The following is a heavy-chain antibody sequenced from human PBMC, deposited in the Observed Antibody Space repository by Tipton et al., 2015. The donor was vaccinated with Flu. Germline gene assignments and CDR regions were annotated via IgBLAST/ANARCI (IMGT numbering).Heavy chain of an antibody. Sequence: TLSLTCTVSGDSMRRDYFWGWIRQAPGKGLEWIGNIHYSGSPHYNPSLKSRVTISVDTSKNQFSLRLNSVTAADTAVYYCASGYYYRGDYWGQGTLVTVSS. CDR3: ASGYYYRGDY. J-gene: IGHJ4*02. CDR2: IHYSGSP. CDR1: GDSMRRDYF. V-gene: IGHV4-38-2*02. D-gene: IGHD3-22*01.